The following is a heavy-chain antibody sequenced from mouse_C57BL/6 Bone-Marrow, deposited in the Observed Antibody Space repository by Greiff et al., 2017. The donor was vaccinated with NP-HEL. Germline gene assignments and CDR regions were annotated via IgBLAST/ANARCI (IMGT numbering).Heavy chain of an antibody. D-gene: IGHD2-5*01. J-gene: IGHJ3*01. CDR2: ISNGGGST. CDR3: APYSNYVTWFAY. Sequence: EVKLVESGGGLVQPGGSLKLSCAASGFTFSDYYMYWVRQTPEKRLEWVAYISNGGGSTYYLDTVKGRFTISRDNAKNTLYLQMSRLKSEDTAMYYCAPYSNYVTWFAYWGQGTLVTVSA. V-gene: IGHV5-12*01. CDR1: GFTFSDYY.